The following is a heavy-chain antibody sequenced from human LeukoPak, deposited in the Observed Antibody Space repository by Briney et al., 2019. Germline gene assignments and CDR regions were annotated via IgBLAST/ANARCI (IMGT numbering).Heavy chain of an antibody. Sequence: VGSLRLSRVASGFTFSSYRMNWVRQAPRKGLEWVSSISSSSSYIYYADSVKGRFTISRDNAKNSLYLQMNSLRAEDTAVYYCARLWAYGSGSVDYWGQGTLVTVSS. V-gene: IGHV3-21*01. CDR3: ARLWAYGSGSVDY. CDR2: ISSSSSYI. CDR1: GFTFSSYR. D-gene: IGHD3-10*01. J-gene: IGHJ4*02.